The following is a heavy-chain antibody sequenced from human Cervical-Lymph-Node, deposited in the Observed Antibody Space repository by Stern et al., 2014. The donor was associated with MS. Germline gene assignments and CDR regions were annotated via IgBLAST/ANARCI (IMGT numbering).Heavy chain of an antibody. Sequence: VQLVESGGGVVQPGKSLRLSCAASGFTFSDYGMHWVRQAPGKGLEWVALATYDGSDQYYADSVKGRFTVSRDNSKNTVLLQMNGLRPGDTAVYFCARDRGLTHYFYGMDVWGQGTTVTVSS. J-gene: IGHJ6*02. D-gene: IGHD3-10*01. CDR3: ARDRGLTHYFYGMDV. CDR1: GFTFSDYG. V-gene: IGHV3-30*03. CDR2: ATYDGSDQ.